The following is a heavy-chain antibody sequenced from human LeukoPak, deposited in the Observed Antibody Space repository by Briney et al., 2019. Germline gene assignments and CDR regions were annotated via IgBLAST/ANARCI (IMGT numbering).Heavy chain of an antibody. Sequence: GGSLRLSCAASGFTFSSYWMHWVRQAPGEGLVWVSRINSDGSSTSYADSVKGRFTISRDNAKNTLYLQMNSLRAEDTAVYYCARGNLDYYYYMDVWGKGITVTVSS. CDR1: GFTFSSYW. D-gene: IGHD1-14*01. J-gene: IGHJ6*03. CDR2: INSDGSST. CDR3: ARGNLDYYYYMDV. V-gene: IGHV3-74*01.